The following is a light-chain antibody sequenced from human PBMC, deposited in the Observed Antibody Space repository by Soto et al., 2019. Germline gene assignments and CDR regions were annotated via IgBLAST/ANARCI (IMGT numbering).Light chain of an antibody. J-gene: IGKJ5*01. Sequence: EIVLTQSPGTLSVSPLERATLSCRASQSVSNNYLAWYQQKPGQAPRLLIYGASNRATGIPDRFSGSGSGTDFTLTIRRLEPEDFAVYYCQQYSSSPSFNCGQGTRLAIK. CDR1: QSVSNNY. CDR3: QQYSSSPSFN. CDR2: GAS. V-gene: IGKV3-20*01.